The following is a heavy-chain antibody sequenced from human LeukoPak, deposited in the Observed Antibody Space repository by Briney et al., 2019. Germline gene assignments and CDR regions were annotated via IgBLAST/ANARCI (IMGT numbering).Heavy chain of an antibody. J-gene: IGHJ4*02. CDR3: ARVGAYCSSSSCFDY. CDR2: ISAYNGNT. V-gene: IGHV1-18*01. D-gene: IGHD2-2*01. Sequence: GASVKVSCKTSGYTFTSYGISWVRQAPGQGLEWMGWISAYNGNTDYAQNLQDRVTMTTDTSTSTAYMELRSLRSDDTAVCYCARVGAYCSSSSCFDYWDQGTLVTVSS. CDR1: GYTFTSYG.